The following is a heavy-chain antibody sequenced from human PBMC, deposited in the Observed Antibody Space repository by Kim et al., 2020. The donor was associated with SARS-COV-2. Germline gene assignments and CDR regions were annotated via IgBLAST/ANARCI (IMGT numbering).Heavy chain of an antibody. V-gene: IGHV3-23*01. CDR3: AKTGLVDS. J-gene: IGHJ4*02. CDR1: GFTLSTSA. Sequence: GGSLRLSCAVSGFTLSTSAMSWVRQAPGEGLEWVSSIVSGGATLYAASVKGRVTISKDNSMNTLYLQMDSLRVDDTAFYYCAKTGLVDSWGQGTLVTVSS. CDR2: IVSGGAT. D-gene: IGHD1-1*01.